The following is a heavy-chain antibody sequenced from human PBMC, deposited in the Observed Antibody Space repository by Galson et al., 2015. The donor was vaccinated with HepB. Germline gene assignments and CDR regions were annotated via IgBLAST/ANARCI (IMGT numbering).Heavy chain of an antibody. CDR3: AKDRYDDTLTGYYTH. J-gene: IGHJ4*02. CDR2: ISGRGGST. D-gene: IGHD3-9*01. V-gene: IGHV3-23*01. Sequence: SLRLSCAASGFTFRSYAMSWVRQAPGKGLEWVSGISGRGGSTYYTDSVKGRFTISRDTSQNMLYLQMSSLRAEDKAVYYCAKDRYDDTLTGYYTHWGQGTLVTVSS. CDR1: GFTFRSYA.